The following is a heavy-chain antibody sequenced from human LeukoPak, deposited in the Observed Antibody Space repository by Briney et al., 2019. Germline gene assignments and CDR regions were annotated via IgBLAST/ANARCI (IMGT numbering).Heavy chain of an antibody. D-gene: IGHD2-2*01. CDR2: INHSGST. V-gene: IGHV4-34*01. Sequence: SETLSLTCAVYGGSFSGYYWSWIRQPPGKGLEWIGEINHSGSTNYNPSLKSRVTISVDTSKNQFSLKLRSVTAADTAVYYCARRYCSSTSCYLGALQHWGQGTLVTVSS. CDR3: ARRYCSSTSCYLGALQH. J-gene: IGHJ1*01. CDR1: GGSFSGYY.